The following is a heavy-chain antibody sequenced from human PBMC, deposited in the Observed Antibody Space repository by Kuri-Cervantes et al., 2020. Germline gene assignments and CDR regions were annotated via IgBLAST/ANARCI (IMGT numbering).Heavy chain of an antibody. D-gene: IGHD2-2*01. CDR1: GYTFPSHY. CDR3: ARGHNIVVVPAAIPFDY. CDR2: INPSGGST. J-gene: IGHJ4*02. V-gene: IGHV1-46*01. Sequence: ASVKVSCKASGYTFPSHYMHWVRQAPGQGLEWMGIINPSGGSTSYAQKFQGRVTMTRDTSTSTVYMELSSLRSEDTAVYYCARGHNIVVVPAAIPFDYWGQGTLVTVSS.